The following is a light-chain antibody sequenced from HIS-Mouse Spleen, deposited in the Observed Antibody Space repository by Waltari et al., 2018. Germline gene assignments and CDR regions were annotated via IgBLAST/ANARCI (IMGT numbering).Light chain of an antibody. CDR2: GVS. CDR3: QQYNNWWT. V-gene: IGKV3-15*01. Sequence: EIVMTQSPATLSVSPGERATLSCRASQSVSSNLAWYQQKPGQAPRHLIYGVSTRATGIPARFSGSGSGTEFTLTISSMQSEDFAVYYCQQYNNWWTFGQGTKVEIK. J-gene: IGKJ1*01. CDR1: QSVSSN.